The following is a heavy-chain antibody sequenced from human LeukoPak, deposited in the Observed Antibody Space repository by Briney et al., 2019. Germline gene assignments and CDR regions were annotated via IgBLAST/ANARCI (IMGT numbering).Heavy chain of an antibody. V-gene: IGHV1-3*01. CDR2: INADNGNT. Sequence: SSVKVSCKASGYTFTSYAMYWVRQAPGQRLEWMGWINADNGNTKYSQKFQGRVTITSDTSASTAYMELSSLRSEDTAVYYCARDLSYGQGWFDPWGQGTLVTASS. CDR3: ARDLSYGQGWFDP. D-gene: IGHD2-8*01. CDR1: GYTFTSYA. J-gene: IGHJ5*02.